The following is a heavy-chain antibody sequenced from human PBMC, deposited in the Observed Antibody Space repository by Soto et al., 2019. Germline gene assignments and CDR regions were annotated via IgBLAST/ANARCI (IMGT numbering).Heavy chain of an antibody. J-gene: IGHJ4*02. CDR3: VTSLNYDFWRDGGRHYYFDY. V-gene: IGHV4-4*02. Sequence: SETLSLTCAVSGGSISSSYWWNWVRQPPGKGLEWIGKIYHSGSTNYNLSLKNRVTISVDKSNNQFSLRLSSVTAADTAVYFCVTSLNYDFWRDGGRHYYFDYWGQGTLVTVSS. CDR2: IYHSGST. CDR1: GGSISSSYW. D-gene: IGHD3-3*01.